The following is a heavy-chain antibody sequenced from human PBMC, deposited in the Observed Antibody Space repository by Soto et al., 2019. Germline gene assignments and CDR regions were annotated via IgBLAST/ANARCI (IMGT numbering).Heavy chain of an antibody. CDR3: AREGASGFGMDV. CDR1: GGSMRTYY. V-gene: IGHV4-4*07. J-gene: IGHJ6*02. D-gene: IGHD5-12*01. CDR2: IYPSGTT. Sequence: SETLSLTCTVSGGSMRTYYWGWIRQPAGKPLEWIGRIYPSGTTNYNPSLKSRVTLSLDTSKNQFSLNLSSVTAADTAVDYCAREGASGFGMDVWGQGTTVTVSS.